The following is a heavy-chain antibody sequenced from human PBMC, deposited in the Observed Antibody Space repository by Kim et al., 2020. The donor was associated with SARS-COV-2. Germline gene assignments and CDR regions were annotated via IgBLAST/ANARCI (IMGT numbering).Heavy chain of an antibody. CDR3: ARGGGSFSNDAFDI. J-gene: IGHJ3*02. D-gene: IGHD1-26*01. V-gene: IGHV3-11*05. Sequence: ADSVKGPFTISRDNARNSLFLQMNSLTDEDTAVYYCARGGGSFSNDAFDIWGQGTMVTVSS.